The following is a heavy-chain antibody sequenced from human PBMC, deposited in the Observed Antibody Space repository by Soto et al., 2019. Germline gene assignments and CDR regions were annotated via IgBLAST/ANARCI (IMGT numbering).Heavy chain of an antibody. CDR3: TTAGAEDSSVYYYGGPTTDYGMDV. J-gene: IGHJ6*02. D-gene: IGHD3-22*01. Sequence: GGSLRLSCAASGFTFSNAWMNWVSQAPGKGLEWVGRIKSKTDGGTTDYAAPVKGRFTISRDDSKNTLYLQMNSLKTEDTAVYYCTTAGAEDSSVYYYGGPTTDYGMDVWGQGTTVTVSS. CDR2: IKSKTDGGTT. CDR1: GFTFSNAW. V-gene: IGHV3-15*07.